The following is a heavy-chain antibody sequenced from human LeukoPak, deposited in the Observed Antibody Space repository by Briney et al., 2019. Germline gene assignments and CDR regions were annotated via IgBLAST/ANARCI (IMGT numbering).Heavy chain of an antibody. CDR3: ARHYDSSGYWCYFDY. CDR2: IYYSGST. D-gene: IGHD3-22*01. V-gene: IGHV4-59*08. CDR1: GGSISSYY. Sequence: PSETLSLTCTVSGGSISSYYWSWLRQPPGKGLEWIGYIYYSGSTNYNPSLKSRVTISVDTSKNQFSLKLSSVTAADTAVYYCARHYDSSGYWCYFDYWGQGTLVTVSS. J-gene: IGHJ4*02.